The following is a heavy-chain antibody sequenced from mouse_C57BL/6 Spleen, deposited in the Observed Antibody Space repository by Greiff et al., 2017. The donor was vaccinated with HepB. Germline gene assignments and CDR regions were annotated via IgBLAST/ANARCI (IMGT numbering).Heavy chain of an antibody. V-gene: IGHV5-17*01. J-gene: IGHJ1*03. D-gene: IGHD1-1*01. CDR2: ISSGSSTI. CDR3: ARRGYYGSRPYWYFDV. CDR1: GFTFSDYG. Sequence: EVQGVESGGGLVKPGGSLKLSCAASGFTFSDYGMHWVRQAPEKGLEWVAYISSGSSTIYYADTVKGRFTISRDNAKNTLFLQMTSLRSEDTAMYYCARRGYYGSRPYWYFDVWGTGTTVTVSS.